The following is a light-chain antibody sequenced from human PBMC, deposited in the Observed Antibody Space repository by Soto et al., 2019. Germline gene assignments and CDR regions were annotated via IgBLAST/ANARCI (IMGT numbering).Light chain of an antibody. CDR1: QSVGSS. J-gene: IGKJ5*01. CDR2: GAS. V-gene: IGKV3-20*01. CDR3: QQYGSSSIT. Sequence: EIVLTQSPATLSLSPGQRATLSCRASQSVGSSLAWYQQKPGQAPRLLIYGASSRATGIPDRFSGSGSGTDFTLTISRLEPEDFAVYYCQQYGSSSITFGQGTRLEI.